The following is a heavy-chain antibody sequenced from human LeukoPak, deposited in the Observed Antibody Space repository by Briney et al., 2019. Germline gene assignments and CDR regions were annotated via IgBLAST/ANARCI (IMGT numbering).Heavy chain of an antibody. Sequence: GSLRLSCAASGFTFSSYAMSWVRQAPGKGLEWVSAISGSGGSTYYADSVKGRFTISRDNSKNTLYLQMNSLRAEDTAVYYCATRSDYYDSSGYYSNYYYYGMDVWGQGTTVTVS. J-gene: IGHJ6*02. CDR2: ISGSGGST. V-gene: IGHV3-23*01. CDR1: GFTFSSYA. D-gene: IGHD3-22*01. CDR3: ATRSDYYDSSGYYSNYYYYGMDV.